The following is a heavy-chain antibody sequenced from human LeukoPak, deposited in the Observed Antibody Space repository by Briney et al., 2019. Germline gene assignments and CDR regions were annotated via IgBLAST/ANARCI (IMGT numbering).Heavy chain of an antibody. V-gene: IGHV3-23*01. J-gene: IGHJ4*02. D-gene: IGHD2-15*01. Sequence: ASLRLSCAASGFTFSSYAMSWVRQAPGKGLEWVSAISGSGGSTYYADSVKGRFTISRDNAKNSLYLQMNSLRDEDTAVYYCARVGGGYWGQGTLVTVSS. CDR2: ISGSGGST. CDR3: ARVGGGY. CDR1: GFTFSSYA.